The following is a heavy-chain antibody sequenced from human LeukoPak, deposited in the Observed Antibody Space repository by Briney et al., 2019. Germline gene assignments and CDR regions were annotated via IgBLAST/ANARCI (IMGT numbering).Heavy chain of an antibody. V-gene: IGHV3-30*02. CDR3: ARDNRDWAFDY. CDR2: INDKGVDK. D-gene: IGHD2-21*02. CDR1: GFIFSKYG. Sequence: GGSLRLSCGASGFIFSKYGMHWVRQAPGKGLVWVAFINDKGVDKNYADSVKGRFTISRDNSKNTLVLQMNSLRSEDTAVYFCARDNRDWAFDYWGQGTLVTVSS. J-gene: IGHJ4*02.